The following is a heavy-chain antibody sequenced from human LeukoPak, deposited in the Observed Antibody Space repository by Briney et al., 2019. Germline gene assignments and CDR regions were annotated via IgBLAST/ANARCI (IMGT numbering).Heavy chain of an antibody. CDR3: ARDGSPARFDY. Sequence: ASVKVSCKTSGYTFNTYYIHWVRQAPGQGLEWMGIINPSGGSTTYAQKFQGRVTMTRDTSTTTVYMELNNLKSEDTDVYYCARDGSPARFDYWGHGTLVTVSS. D-gene: IGHD6-13*01. CDR2: INPSGGST. V-gene: IGHV1-46*02. J-gene: IGHJ4*01. CDR1: GYTFNTYY.